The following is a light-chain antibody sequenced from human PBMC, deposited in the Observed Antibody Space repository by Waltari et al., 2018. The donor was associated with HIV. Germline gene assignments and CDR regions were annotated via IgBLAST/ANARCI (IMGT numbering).Light chain of an antibody. CDR2: EAS. V-gene: IGKV3-11*01. CDR3: QQRTNWLT. Sequence: EIVMTQSPVALSASLGERVTLTCRASQSVGTSLAWYQQKPGQAPRPLIYEASNRATGIPGRFSGSGSGTDFTLTISSLEPEDSAVYYCQQRTNWLTFGGGTKVEIK. CDR1: QSVGTS. J-gene: IGKJ4*01.